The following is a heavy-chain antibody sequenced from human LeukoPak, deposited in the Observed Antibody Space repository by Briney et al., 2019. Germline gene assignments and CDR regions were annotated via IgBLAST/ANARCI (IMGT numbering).Heavy chain of an antibody. CDR1: GLTFSIFG. CDR2: ISGSATGGIT. J-gene: IGHJ4*02. D-gene: IGHD3-10*01. CDR3: ANHRSAFEF. Sequence: GGSLRLSCAVSGLTFSIFGMNWVRQSPGKGLEWVSAISGSATGGITNYADSVKGRFTISRDNDKNTVYLQMNNLRVEDTAVYYCANHRSAFEFWGQGTLVTVSS. V-gene: IGHV3-23*01.